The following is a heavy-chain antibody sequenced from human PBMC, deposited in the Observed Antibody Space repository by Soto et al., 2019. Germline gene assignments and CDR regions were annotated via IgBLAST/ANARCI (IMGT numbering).Heavy chain of an antibody. CDR1: GYTFTSYD. CDR2: MNPNSGNT. V-gene: IGHV1-8*01. D-gene: IGHD3-22*01. Sequence: ASVKVSCKASGYTFTSYDINWVRQATGQGLEWMGWMNPNSGNTGYAQKLQGRVTMTTDTSTSTAYMELRSLRSDDTAVYYCAMGDYYDSSGYYDYWGQGTLVTVSS. J-gene: IGHJ4*02. CDR3: AMGDYYDSSGYYDY.